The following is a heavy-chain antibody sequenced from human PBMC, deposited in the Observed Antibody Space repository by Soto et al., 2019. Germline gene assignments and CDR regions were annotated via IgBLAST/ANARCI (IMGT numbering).Heavy chain of an antibody. CDR2: IYYSGST. CDR3: ARGGYCSSTSCYRESWWFDP. CDR1: GGSISSYY. V-gene: IGHV4-59*01. D-gene: IGHD2-2*02. J-gene: IGHJ5*02. Sequence: PSETLSLTCTVSGGSISSYYWSWIRQPPGKGLEWIGYIYYSGSTNYNPSLKSRVTISVDTSKNQFSLKLSSVTAADTAVYYCARGGYCSSTSCYRESWWFDPWGQGTLVTVSS.